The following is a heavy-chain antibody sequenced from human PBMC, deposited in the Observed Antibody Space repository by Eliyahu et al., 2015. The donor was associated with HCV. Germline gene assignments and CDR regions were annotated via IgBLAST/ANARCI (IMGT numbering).Heavy chain of an antibody. D-gene: IGHD2-2*01. CDR2: IYPGDSDA. CDR3: ARCGSSTNCRRLDS. V-gene: IGHV5-51*03. J-gene: IGHJ4*02. CDR1: GYSFSTNW. Sequence: VQLVQSGAEMKKPGESLEISCXASGYSFSTNWIGWVRQRPGKGLEWMGIIYPGDSDARYSPSFEGQVTISVDKSSSTAYLRWSRLRASATATYYCARCGSSTNCRRLDSWGQGTLVTVSS.